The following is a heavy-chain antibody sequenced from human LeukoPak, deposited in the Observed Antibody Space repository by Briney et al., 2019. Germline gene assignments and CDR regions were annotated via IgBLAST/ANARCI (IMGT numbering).Heavy chain of an antibody. CDR1: GFTFGDHA. Sequence: PGRSLKLSCTAFGFTFGDHAMSWVRQAPGKGLQWVAFVRSKAYRGTAEYAASVKGRFTISRDDSRSITYLQMDSLRSEDTAVYYCARGPIHIWLYDGMDVWGQGTTVTVSS. V-gene: IGHV3-49*04. D-gene: IGHD5-18*01. CDR2: VRSKAYRGTA. CDR3: ARGPIHIWLYDGMDV. J-gene: IGHJ6*02.